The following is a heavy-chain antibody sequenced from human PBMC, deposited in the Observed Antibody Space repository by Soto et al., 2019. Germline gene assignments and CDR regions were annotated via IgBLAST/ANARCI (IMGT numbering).Heavy chain of an antibody. V-gene: IGHV1-2*04. D-gene: IGHD3-10*01. Sequence: QVQLVQSGAEVKKPGASVKVSCKASGYTFTGYYMHWVRQAPGQGLEWMGWINPNSGGTNYAQKFQGWVNMTRDTSISTAYMELGRLRSDDTAVYYCGRDRYGSGGRDGMDVWGQGTTVTVSS. CDR3: GRDRYGSGGRDGMDV. CDR1: GYTFTGYY. J-gene: IGHJ6*02. CDR2: INPNSGGT.